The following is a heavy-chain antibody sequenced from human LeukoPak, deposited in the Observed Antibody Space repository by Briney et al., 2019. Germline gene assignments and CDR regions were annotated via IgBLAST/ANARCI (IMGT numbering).Heavy chain of an antibody. CDR2: FYTSGST. Sequence: SETLSLTCTVSSGSISSANYYWSWIRQPAWKGLEWIGLFYTSGSTDYNPSLKSRVTISVDTSKNQLSLKLNSVTAADTAVYYCARSSGSGASNWYFDLWSRGTLVTVSS. D-gene: IGHD1-14*01. CDR3: ARSSGSGASNWYFDL. CDR1: SGSISSANYY. J-gene: IGHJ2*01. V-gene: IGHV4-61*02.